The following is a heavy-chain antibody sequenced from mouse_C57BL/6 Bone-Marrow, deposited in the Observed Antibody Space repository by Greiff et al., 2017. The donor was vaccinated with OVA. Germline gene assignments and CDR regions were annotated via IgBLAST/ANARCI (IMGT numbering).Heavy chain of an antibody. J-gene: IGHJ2*01. CDR3: ARRYSLDY. V-gene: IGHV1-76*01. CDR1: GYTFTDYY. CDR2: IYPGSGNT. D-gene: IGHD1-1*01. Sequence: LQESGAELVRPGASVKLSCKASGYTFTDYYINWVKQRPGPGLEWIARIYPGSGNTYYNEKFKGKATLTAEKSSSTAYMQLSSLTSEDSAVYFCARRYSLDYWGQGTTLTVSS.